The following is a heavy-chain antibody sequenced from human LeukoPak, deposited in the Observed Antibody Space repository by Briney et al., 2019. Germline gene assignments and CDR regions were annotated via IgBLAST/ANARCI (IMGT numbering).Heavy chain of an antibody. CDR2: INAGNGNT. CDR1: GYTFTSYA. CDR3: AIGYSSRFDFDY. Sequence: GASVKVSCKASGYTFTSYAMHWVRQAPGQRLEWMGWINAGNGNTKYSQKFQGRVTITRDTSASTAYMELSSLRSEDTAVYYCAIGYSSRFDFDYWGQGTLVTVSS. V-gene: IGHV1-3*01. J-gene: IGHJ4*02. D-gene: IGHD6-19*01.